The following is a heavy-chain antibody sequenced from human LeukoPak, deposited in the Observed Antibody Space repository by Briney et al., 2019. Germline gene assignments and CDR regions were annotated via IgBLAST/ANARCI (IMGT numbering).Heavy chain of an antibody. Sequence: SVKVSCKASGSTFSSYTISWVRQAPGQGLEWMGRIIPILGIANYAQKFQGRVTITADKSTSTAYMELSSLRSEDTAVYYCARDFLNCSSTSCFMNWFDPWGQGTLVTVSS. CDR1: GSTFSSYT. CDR3: ARDFLNCSSTSCFMNWFDP. J-gene: IGHJ5*02. V-gene: IGHV1-69*04. CDR2: IIPILGIA. D-gene: IGHD2-2*01.